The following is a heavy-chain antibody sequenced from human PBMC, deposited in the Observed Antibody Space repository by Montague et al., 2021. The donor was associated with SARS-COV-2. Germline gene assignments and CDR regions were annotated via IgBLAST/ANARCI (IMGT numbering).Heavy chain of an antibody. Sequence: SETLSLTCAVYGGSFSGYYWSWIRQPPGKGLEWIGEINHSGSTNYNPSLKSRVTISVDTSKNQFSLKLSSVTAADTAVYYCARGGGYSYCSLDYWGQGTLVTVSS. V-gene: IGHV4-34*01. D-gene: IGHD5-18*01. J-gene: IGHJ4*02. CDR3: ARGGGYSYCSLDY. CDR2: INHSGST. CDR1: GGSFSGYY.